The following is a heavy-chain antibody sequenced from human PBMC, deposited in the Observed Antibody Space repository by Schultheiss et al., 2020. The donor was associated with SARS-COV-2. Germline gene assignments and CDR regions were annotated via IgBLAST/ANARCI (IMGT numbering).Heavy chain of an antibody. D-gene: IGHD2-2*02. V-gene: IGHV3-23*01. CDR1: GFTFSSYA. CDR3: AREVWGRAATPTEGDAFDI. Sequence: GGSLRLSCAASGFTFSSYAMSWVRQAPGKGLEWVSAISGSGGSTYYADSVKGRFTISRDNAKNSLYLQMNSLRAEDTAVYYCAREVWGRAATPTEGDAFDIWGQGTMVTVSS. CDR2: ISGSGGST. J-gene: IGHJ3*02.